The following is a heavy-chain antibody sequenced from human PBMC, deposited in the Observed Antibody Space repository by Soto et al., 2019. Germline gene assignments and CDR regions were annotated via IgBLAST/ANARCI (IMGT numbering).Heavy chain of an antibody. CDR2: IYHSGST. V-gene: IGHV4-30-2*01. CDR1: GGSISSGGYS. D-gene: IGHD3-22*01. Sequence: SETLSLTCAVSGGSISSGGYSWSWIRQPPGKGLEWIGYIYHSGSTYYNPSLKSRVTISVDRSKNQFSLKLSSVTAADTAVFYCARVDDSSGYRFAYWGQGTLVTVSS. J-gene: IGHJ4*02. CDR3: ARVDDSSGYRFAY.